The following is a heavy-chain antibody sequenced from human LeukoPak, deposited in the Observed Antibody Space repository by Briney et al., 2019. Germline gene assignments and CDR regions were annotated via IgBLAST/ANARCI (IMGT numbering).Heavy chain of an antibody. Sequence: SETLSLTCTVSGGSISSSSYYWGWIRQPPGKGLEWIGSIYYSGSTYYNPSLKSRVTISVDTSKNQLSLKLSSVTAADTAVYYCARQGGTSGYPGTDWFDPWGQGTLVTVSS. D-gene: IGHD5-12*01. CDR1: GGSISSSSYY. V-gene: IGHV4-39*01. CDR3: ARQGGTSGYPGTDWFDP. J-gene: IGHJ5*02. CDR2: IYYSGST.